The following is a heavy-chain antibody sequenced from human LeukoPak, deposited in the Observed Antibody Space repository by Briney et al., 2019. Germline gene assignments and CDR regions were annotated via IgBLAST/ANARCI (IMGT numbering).Heavy chain of an antibody. CDR2: VYYTGST. Sequence: SETLSLTCTVSGGSISSYYWSWVRQPPGKGLEWIGFVYYTGSTNYSPSLKSRVTISVETSKNQFSLKLRSVTAADTAVYYCARISSSNWYNERGAFDVWGQGTMVTVSS. D-gene: IGHD6-13*01. J-gene: IGHJ3*01. CDR3: ARISSSNWYNERGAFDV. CDR1: GGSISSYY. V-gene: IGHV4-59*01.